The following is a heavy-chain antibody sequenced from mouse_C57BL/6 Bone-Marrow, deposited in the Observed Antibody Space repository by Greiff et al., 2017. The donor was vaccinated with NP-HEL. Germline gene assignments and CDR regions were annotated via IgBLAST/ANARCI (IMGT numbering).Heavy chain of an antibody. D-gene: IGHD1-1*01. CDR2: IPPSDGDN. V-gene: IGHV1-74*01. J-gene: IGHJ4*01. CDR3: AISTTVVPYAMDY. Sequence: VKLQQPGAELVKPGASVKVSCKASGYTFTSYWMHWVKQRPGQGLEWIGRIPPSDGDNNYNPKFKGKATLTVDKSSSTAYMQLSSLTSEDSAVYYCAISTTVVPYAMDYWGQGTSVTVSS. CDR1: GYTFTSYW.